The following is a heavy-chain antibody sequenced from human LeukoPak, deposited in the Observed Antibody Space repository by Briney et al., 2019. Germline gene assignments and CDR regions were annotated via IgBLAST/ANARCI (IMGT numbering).Heavy chain of an antibody. CDR3: ARQLGGSGSY. Sequence: PGGSLRLSCAASGFTFSSYWMNWARQAPGKGLEWVASINHNGNVNYYVDSVKGRFTISRDNAKNSLYLQMSNLRAEDTAVYYCARQLGGSGSYWGQGTLVTVSS. V-gene: IGHV3-7*03. CDR2: INHNGNVN. CDR1: GFTFSSYW. D-gene: IGHD3-10*01. J-gene: IGHJ4*02.